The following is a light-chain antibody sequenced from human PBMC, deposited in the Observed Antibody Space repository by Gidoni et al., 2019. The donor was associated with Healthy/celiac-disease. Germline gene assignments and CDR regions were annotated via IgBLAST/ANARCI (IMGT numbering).Light chain of an antibody. Sequence: QSALTQPASVSGSPGQSLTISCTGTSSDVGGYNYVSWYQQHPGKAPKLMIYDVSNRPSGVSNRFSGSKSGNTASLTISVLQAEDEADYYCSSYTSSSTPVVFGGGTKLTVL. CDR2: DVS. CDR1: SSDVGGYNY. V-gene: IGLV2-14*03. J-gene: IGLJ2*01. CDR3: SSYTSSSTPVV.